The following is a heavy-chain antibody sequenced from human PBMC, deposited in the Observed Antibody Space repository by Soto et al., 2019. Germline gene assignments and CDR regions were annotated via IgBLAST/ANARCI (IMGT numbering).Heavy chain of an antibody. CDR2: ISGSGGST. CDR1: GFTFSSYA. Sequence: EVLLVESGGGLVQPGGSLRVSCAGSGFTFSSYAMSWVRQAPGKGLEWVSAISGSGGSTYYADSVKGRFTISRDNSKNTLYLQMNSLRAEDTAVYYCAKDGKWELLRFDPWGQGTLVTVSS. J-gene: IGHJ5*02. V-gene: IGHV3-23*04. CDR3: AKDGKWELLRFDP. D-gene: IGHD1-26*01.